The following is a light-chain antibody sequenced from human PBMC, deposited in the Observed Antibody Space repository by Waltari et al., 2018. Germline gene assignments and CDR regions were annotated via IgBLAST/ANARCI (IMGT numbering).Light chain of an antibody. CDR1: QSVLYSSNNKNY. J-gene: IGKJ5*01. CDR2: WAS. V-gene: IGKV4-1*01. Sequence: DIVMTQSPDSLAVSLGERATINCKSSQSVLYSSNNKNYLAWYQQKPGQPPKLLIYWASTRESGVPDRFSGSGSGTDFTLTISSLQAEDVAVYYCQQFNSYPQNFGQGTRLEIK. CDR3: QQFNSYPQN.